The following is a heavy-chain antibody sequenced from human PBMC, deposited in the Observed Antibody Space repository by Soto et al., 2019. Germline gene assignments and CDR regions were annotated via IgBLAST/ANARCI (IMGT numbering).Heavy chain of an antibody. Sequence: QVQLVESGGGVVQPGRSLRLSCAASGSSFSSYGIHWVCQDPGKGLEWVAVISYDGTYKHYADSVKGRFTFSRDNSKNTVYLQMNSLRAEDTAVYYCAKDRGYYSSSWPLYWGQGTLVTVSS. CDR1: GSSFSSYG. CDR3: AKDRGYYSSSWPLY. V-gene: IGHV3-30*18. CDR2: ISYDGTYK. J-gene: IGHJ4*02. D-gene: IGHD6-13*01.